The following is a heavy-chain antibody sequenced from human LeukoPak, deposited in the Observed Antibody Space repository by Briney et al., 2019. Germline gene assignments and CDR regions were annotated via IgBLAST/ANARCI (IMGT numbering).Heavy chain of an antibody. CDR1: GFTFSSYG. Sequence: GRSLRLSCAASGFTFSSYGMLWVRHAPGKGLVGVAVIWYDGSNKYYADSVKGRFTISRDNSKNTLYLQMNSLRAEDTAVYYCARRAAAGTRSYFDYWGQGTLVTVSS. CDR2: IWYDGSNK. D-gene: IGHD6-13*01. CDR3: ARRAAAGTRSYFDY. J-gene: IGHJ4*02. V-gene: IGHV3-33*01.